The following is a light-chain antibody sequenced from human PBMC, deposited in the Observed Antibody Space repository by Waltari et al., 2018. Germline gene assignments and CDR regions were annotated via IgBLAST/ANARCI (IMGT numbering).Light chain of an antibody. CDR2: WAS. CDR3: QQYFSTPYT. Sequence: DILMTQSPDSLAVSLGERATINCKSSQNLLYSSNNKNYLAWHQQKPGQPPKLLIYWASSRESGVPDRFSGSGSGTDFALTISSLQAEDVAVYYCQQYFSTPYTFGQGTKLDIK. CDR1: QNLLYSSNNKNY. J-gene: IGKJ2*01. V-gene: IGKV4-1*01.